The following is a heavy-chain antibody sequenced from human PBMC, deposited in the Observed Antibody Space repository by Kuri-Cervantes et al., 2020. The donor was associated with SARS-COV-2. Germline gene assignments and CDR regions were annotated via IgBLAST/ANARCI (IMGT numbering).Heavy chain of an antibody. V-gene: IGHV3-53*01. CDR2: IYSCGST. CDR1: GFTVSSNY. Sequence: GGSLRLSCAASGFTVSSNYMSWVRQAPGKGLEWVSVIYSCGSTYYADSVKGRFTISRDNSKNTLYLQMNSLRAEDTAVYYCAKVSYSGRSGSFPYFDYWGQGTLVTVSS. D-gene: IGHD1-26*01. CDR3: AKVSYSGRSGSFPYFDY. J-gene: IGHJ4*02.